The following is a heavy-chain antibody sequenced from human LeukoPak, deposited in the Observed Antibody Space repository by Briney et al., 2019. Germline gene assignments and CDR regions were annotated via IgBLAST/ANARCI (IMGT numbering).Heavy chain of an antibody. CDR1: GFTFSSYA. CDR3: AKKGGGVVVAATYDY. CDR2: ISGSGGST. D-gene: IGHD2-15*01. V-gene: IGHV3-23*01. J-gene: IGHJ4*02. Sequence: QPGGSLRLSCAASGFTFSSYAMSWVRQAPGKGLEWVSAISGSGGSTYYADSVKGRFTISRDNSKNTLYLQMNSLRAEGTAVYYCAKKGGGVVVAATYDYWGQGTLVTVSS.